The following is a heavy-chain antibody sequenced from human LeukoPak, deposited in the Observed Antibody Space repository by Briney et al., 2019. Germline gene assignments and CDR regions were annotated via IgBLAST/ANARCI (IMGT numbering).Heavy chain of an antibody. CDR1: GFTFSSYE. J-gene: IGHJ6*04. D-gene: IGHD3-10*02. CDR3: AELGITMIGGV. CDR2: ISSGGSTE. V-gene: IGHV3-48*03. Sequence: PGGSLRLSCAISGFTFSSYEMNWVRQAPGKGLEWVSYISSGGSTENYADSVKGRFTISRDNAKNSLYLQMNSLRAEDTAVYYCAELGITMIGGVWGKGTTVTISS.